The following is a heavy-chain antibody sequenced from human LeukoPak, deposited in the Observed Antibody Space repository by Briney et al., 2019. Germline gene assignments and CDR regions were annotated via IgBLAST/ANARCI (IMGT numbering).Heavy chain of an antibody. CDR1: GYTFTSYD. V-gene: IGHV1-69*06. CDR2: IIPIFGTA. Sequence: SVKVSCKASGYTFTSYDISWVRQAPGQGLEWMGGIIPIFGTANYAQKFQGRVTITADKSTSTAYMELSSLRSEDTAVYYCARGTAYYDFWSGYSYNWFDPWGQGTLATVSS. D-gene: IGHD3-3*01. J-gene: IGHJ5*02. CDR3: ARGTAYYDFWSGYSYNWFDP.